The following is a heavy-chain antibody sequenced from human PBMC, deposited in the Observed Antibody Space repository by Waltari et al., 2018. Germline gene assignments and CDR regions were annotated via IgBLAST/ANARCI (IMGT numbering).Heavy chain of an antibody. Sequence: QVXLXXSGAXVKXPGASVKVSCKVXGYTLTELSIHWVRQAPGKGLEWMGGXDPEXGETIYXQKFQGRVTXTEDTSTDTAYMELSSLXXEDTAVYYXAXDYXLGGPRNDAFDXWGQGTXVTVSS. V-gene: IGHV1-24*01. J-gene: IGHJ3*01. D-gene: IGHD3-16*01. CDR1: GYTLTELS. CDR2: XDPEXGET. CDR3: AXDYXLGGPRNDAFDX.